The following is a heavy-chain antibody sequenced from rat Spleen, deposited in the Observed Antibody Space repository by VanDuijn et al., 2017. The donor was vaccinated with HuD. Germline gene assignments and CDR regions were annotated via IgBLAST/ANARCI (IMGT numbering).Heavy chain of an antibody. J-gene: IGHJ2*01. Sequence: EVQLQESGPGLVKPSQSLSLTCSVTGQSITSSYRWNWTRKFPRNKLEWMGNINSAGSTNYHTSLKSRISITGDTSKNQFFLQVNSVTTEDTATYYCASLYSSYSLYYFDYWGQGVMVTVSS. CDR2: INSAGST. D-gene: IGHD1-2*01. V-gene: IGHV3-3*01. CDR3: ASLYSSYSLYYFDY. CDR1: GQSITSSYR.